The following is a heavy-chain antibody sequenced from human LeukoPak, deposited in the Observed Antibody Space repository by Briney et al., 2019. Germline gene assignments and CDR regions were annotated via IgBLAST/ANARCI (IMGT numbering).Heavy chain of an antibody. CDR3: AGWREQYWSGGSCYADAFDI. J-gene: IGHJ3*02. V-gene: IGHV3-21*01. D-gene: IGHD2-15*01. CDR2: ISSRSNYI. CDR1: GFIFNTYG. Sequence: PGGSLRLSCATSGFIFNTYGMNWVRQAPGKGLEWVSSISSRSNYIYYADSVKGRFTISRDSARNSLYLQMNSLRAEDTAVYDCAGWREQYWSGGSCYADAFDIWGQGTMVTVSS.